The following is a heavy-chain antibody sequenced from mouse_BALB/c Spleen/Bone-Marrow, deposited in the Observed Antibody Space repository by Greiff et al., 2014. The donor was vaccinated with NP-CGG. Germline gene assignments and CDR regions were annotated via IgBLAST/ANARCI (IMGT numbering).Heavy chain of an antibody. Sequence: EVQLQQSGPELVKPGASVKISCKASGYKFTEYTMHWVKQSHGKSLEWIGGINPNNGGTSYNQKFKGKATLTADKSSSTAYMELRTLTSDDSAVYYCARRYYEYPLDYWGQGTTLTVSS. V-gene: IGHV1-18*01. CDR1: GYKFTEYT. CDR3: ARRYYEYPLDY. CDR2: INPNNGGT. J-gene: IGHJ2*01. D-gene: IGHD2-4*01.